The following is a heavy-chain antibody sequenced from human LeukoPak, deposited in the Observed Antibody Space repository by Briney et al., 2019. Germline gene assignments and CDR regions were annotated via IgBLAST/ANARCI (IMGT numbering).Heavy chain of an antibody. V-gene: IGHV3-74*01. CDR1: GFTFSSYW. CDR2: INSDGSST. CDR3: ARRGRWGGYNYFDY. Sequence: PGGSLRLSCAASGFTFSSYWMHWVRQAPGKGLVWVSRINSDGSSTSYADSVKGRFTISRDDAKNTLYLQMNSLRAEDTAVYYCARRGRWGGYNYFDYWGQETLVTVSS. J-gene: IGHJ4*02. D-gene: IGHD5-12*01.